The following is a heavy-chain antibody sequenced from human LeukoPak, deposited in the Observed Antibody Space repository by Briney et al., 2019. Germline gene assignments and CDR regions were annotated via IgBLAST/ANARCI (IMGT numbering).Heavy chain of an antibody. CDR3: ANLEANYDFWSGYFSLNAFDI. D-gene: IGHD3-3*01. Sequence: GGSLRLSCAASGFTFSSYAMSWVRQAPGKGLEWVPAISGSGGSTYYAGSVKGRFTISRDSSKITLYLQMNSLRAEDTAVYYCANLEANYDFWSGYFSLNAFDIWGQGTMVTVSS. J-gene: IGHJ3*02. CDR1: GFTFSSYA. CDR2: ISGSGGST. V-gene: IGHV3-23*01.